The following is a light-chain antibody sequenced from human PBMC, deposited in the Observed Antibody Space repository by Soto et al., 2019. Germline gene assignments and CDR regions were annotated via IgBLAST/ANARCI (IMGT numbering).Light chain of an antibody. CDR3: SSFTSSTTYV. J-gene: IGLJ1*01. V-gene: IGLV2-14*01. CDR2: DVS. Sequence: QSVLTQPPSVSAAPGQKVTISCSGSNSNIGNNHVSWYQQYPGKAPKLTIYDVSNRPSGVSNRFSGSKSGNTASLTISGLQAEDEADYYCSSFTSSTTYVFGTGTKVTVL. CDR1: NSNIGNNH.